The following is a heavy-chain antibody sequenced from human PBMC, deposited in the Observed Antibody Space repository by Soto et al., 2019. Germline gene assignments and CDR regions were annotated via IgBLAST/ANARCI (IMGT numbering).Heavy chain of an antibody. V-gene: IGHV3-23*01. Sequence: EVQLLESGGGLVQPGGSLRLSCAASGFTCNSYAMSWVRQPPGKGLECVLIVTGSGGSTYYADSVKGLFSISRDNSKNPLSLDRNRPGAEDTVVYYCAKAAHFLTCNTHFTSAFDYWCQGTLVTASS. CDR2: VTGSGGST. D-gene: IGHD3-3*02. CDR3: AKAAHFLTCNTHFTSAFDY. J-gene: IGHJ4*02. CDR1: GFTCNSYA.